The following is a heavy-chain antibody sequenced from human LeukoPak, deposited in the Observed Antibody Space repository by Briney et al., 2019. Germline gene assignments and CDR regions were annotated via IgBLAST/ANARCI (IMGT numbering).Heavy chain of an antibody. CDR2: FGISGTI. J-gene: IGHJ4*02. Sequence: PGGSLRLSCAAPGFAVNTYDMHWVRQAPGEGPQWIAYFGISGTIYYADSVRGRFTISRDSAKNSLYLQMNGLRVDDTAIYYCAGYGVYPYWGQGTPVTVSS. D-gene: IGHD5/OR15-5a*01. CDR1: GFAVNTYD. V-gene: IGHV3-48*01. CDR3: AGYGVYPY.